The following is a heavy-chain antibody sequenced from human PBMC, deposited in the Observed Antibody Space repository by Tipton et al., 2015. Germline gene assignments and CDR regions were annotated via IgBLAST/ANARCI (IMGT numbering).Heavy chain of an antibody. V-gene: IGHV4-61*08. D-gene: IGHD6-6*01. CDR3: ARXXYSSSSGXDV. CDR2: ISYSGST. Sequence: LSLTCTVSGGSVSSGGYYWYWIRQSPGKGLEYIGYISYSGSTDYKSSLKSRVTISVDMSKNQFSLKLNSVTAADTAVYYCARXXYSSSSGXDVWGHGTTVTVSS. J-gene: IGHJ6*02. CDR1: GGSVSSGGYY.